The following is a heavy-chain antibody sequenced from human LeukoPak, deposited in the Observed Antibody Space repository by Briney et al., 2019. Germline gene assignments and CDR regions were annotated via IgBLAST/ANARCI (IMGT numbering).Heavy chain of an antibody. CDR1: GFTFSSYG. D-gene: IGHD3-10*01. J-gene: IGHJ5*02. CDR2: ISYDGSNK. Sequence: PGGSLRLSCAASGFTFSSYGMHWVRQAPGKGLEWVAFISYDGSNKYYADSVKGRFTISRDNSKNTLYLQMNSLRAEDTAVYYCAKDRRLLWFGELKFDPWGQGTLVTVSS. V-gene: IGHV3-30*18. CDR3: AKDRRLLWFGELKFDP.